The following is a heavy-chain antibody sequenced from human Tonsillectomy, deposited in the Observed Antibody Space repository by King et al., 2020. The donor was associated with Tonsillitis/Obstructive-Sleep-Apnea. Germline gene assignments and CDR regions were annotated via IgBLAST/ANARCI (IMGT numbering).Heavy chain of an antibody. CDR1: GGSFSGYY. CDR2: INHSGST. V-gene: IGHV4-34*01. CDR3: ARAWITIFGVVIKANWFDP. J-gene: IGHJ5*02. D-gene: IGHD3-3*01. Sequence: VQLQQWGAGLLKPSETLSLTCAVYGGSFSGYYWSWIRQPPGKGLEWIGEINHSGSTNYHPSLKSRVTISVDTSKNQFSLKLSSVTAADTAVYYCARAWITIFGVVIKANWFDPWGQGTLVTVSS.